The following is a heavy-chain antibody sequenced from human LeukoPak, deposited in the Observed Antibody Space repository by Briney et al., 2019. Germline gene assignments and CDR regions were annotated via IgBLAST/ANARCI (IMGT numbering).Heavy chain of an antibody. V-gene: IGHV1-46*04. J-gene: IGHJ4*02. CDR2: INPSGGST. CDR3: ARDESSGSSGRACLY. Sequence: ASVKVSCKASGYTFTSYYIHWVRQAPGQGLEWMGIINPSGGSTSYAQKLQGRVTMTRDTSTSTVYMELSSLRSEGTAVYYCARDESSGSSGRACLYWGQGTLVTVSS. CDR1: GYTFTSYY. D-gene: IGHD1-26*01.